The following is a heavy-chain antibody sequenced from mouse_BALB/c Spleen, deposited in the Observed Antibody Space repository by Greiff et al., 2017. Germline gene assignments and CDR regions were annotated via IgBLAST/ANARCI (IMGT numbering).Heavy chain of an antibody. D-gene: IGHD4-1*01. CDR3: ARYSTGTDYAMDY. Sequence: EVQLQQSGAELVKPGASVKLSCTASGFNIKDTYMHWVKQRPEQGLEWIGRIDPANGNTKYDPKFQGKATITADTSSNTAYLQLSSLTSEDTAVYYCARYSTGTDYAMDYWGQGTSVTVSS. CDR2: IDPANGNT. CDR1: GFNIKDTY. V-gene: IGHV14-3*02. J-gene: IGHJ4*01.